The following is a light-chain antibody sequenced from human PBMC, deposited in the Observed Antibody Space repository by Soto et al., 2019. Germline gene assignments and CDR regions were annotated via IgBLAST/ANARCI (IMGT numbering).Light chain of an antibody. CDR3: CSFTNSYTWV. CDR2: STD. J-gene: IGLJ3*02. CDR1: TGTVTSGHY. Sequence: QAVVTQEPSLTVSPGGTVTLTCASSTGTVTSGHYPNWLQQKPGQAPRALIYSTDTRHSWTPARFSGSLLGGKAALTLSGVQPEDEADYYCCSFTNSYTWVFGGGTKVTVL. V-gene: IGLV7-43*01.